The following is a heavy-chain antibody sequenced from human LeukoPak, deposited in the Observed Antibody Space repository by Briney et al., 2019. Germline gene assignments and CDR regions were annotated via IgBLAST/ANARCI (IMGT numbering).Heavy chain of an antibody. V-gene: IGHV3-20*04. CDR2: INWDGGSA. Sequence: GGSLRLSCAASGFSFDDYGMSWVRQAPGKGLEWVSGINWDGGSAAYADSVKGRFTISRDNAKNSLYLQMNSLRTEDTAFYYCARDRLAATGLFDCWGQGTLVTVSS. CDR3: ARDRLAATGLFDC. J-gene: IGHJ4*02. CDR1: GFSFDDYG. D-gene: IGHD6-13*01.